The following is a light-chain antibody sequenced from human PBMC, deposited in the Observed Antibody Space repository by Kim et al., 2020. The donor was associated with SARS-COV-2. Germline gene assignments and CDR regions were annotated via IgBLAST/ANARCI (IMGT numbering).Light chain of an antibody. J-gene: IGKJ1*01. CDR1: QSISSW. CDR2: KAS. Sequence: DIQMTQSPSTLSASVGDRVTITCRPSQSISSWLAWYQQKPGKAPKLLIYKASSLESGVPSRFSGSGSGTEFTLTISSLQPDDFATYYCQQYNSSPWTFGQGTKVDIK. V-gene: IGKV1-5*03. CDR3: QQYNSSPWT.